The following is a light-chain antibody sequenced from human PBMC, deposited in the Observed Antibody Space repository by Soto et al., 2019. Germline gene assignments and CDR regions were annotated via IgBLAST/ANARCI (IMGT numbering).Light chain of an antibody. Sequence: QSVLTQPPSVSGAPGERVTISCTGSSSDIGAGYRVRWYQQVPGTAPKLLIYDNTNRPSGVSVRFSGSKSGTSASLAISGIQAEDEADYYCQSFDKYLSAVVFGGGTQLTVL. V-gene: IGLV1-40*01. J-gene: IGLJ2*01. CDR2: DNT. CDR1: SSDIGAGYR. CDR3: QSFDKYLSAVV.